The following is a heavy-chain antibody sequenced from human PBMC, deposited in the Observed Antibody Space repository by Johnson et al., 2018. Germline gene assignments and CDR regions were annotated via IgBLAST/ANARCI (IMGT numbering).Heavy chain of an antibody. V-gene: IGHV3-30*18. CDR1: GFTFSGSA. D-gene: IGHD6-19*01. CDR2: ISYDGSKK. Sequence: QVQLVQSGGGVVQPGRSLRLSCAASGFTFSGSAMHWVRQAPGKGLEWVAVISYDGSKKYYADPVRGRFTISRDNSKNTLFVQMNSLRAEDTDVYYCVQPYSSDWWTLQHWGQGTLVTVSS. CDR3: VQPYSSDWWTLQH. J-gene: IGHJ1*01.